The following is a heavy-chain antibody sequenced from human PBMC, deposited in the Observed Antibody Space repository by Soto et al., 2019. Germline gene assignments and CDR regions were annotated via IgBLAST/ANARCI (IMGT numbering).Heavy chain of an antibody. V-gene: IGHV1-18*01. J-gene: IGHJ5*02. CDR2: ISAYNGNT. CDR1: GYTFTSYG. Sequence: QVQLVQSGAEVKKPGASVKVSCKASGYTFTSYGISWVRQAPGQGLEWMGWISAYNGNTNYAQKLQGRVTMTTDTSASTAHMERRSLRSAATAVYYCARDPSVRGASWFDPWGQGTLVTVSS. D-gene: IGHD3-10*01. CDR3: ARDPSVRGASWFDP.